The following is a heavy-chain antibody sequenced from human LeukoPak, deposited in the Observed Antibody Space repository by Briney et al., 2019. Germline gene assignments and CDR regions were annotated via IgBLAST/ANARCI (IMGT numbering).Heavy chain of an antibody. V-gene: IGHV4-34*01. CDR1: GGSFSGYY. CDR3: ERLRGLRGFDY. CDR2: INHSGST. D-gene: IGHD5-12*01. J-gene: IGHJ4*02. Sequence: PSATLSLTCAVYGGSFSGYYWSWIRQPPGKGLEWIGEINHSGSTNYNPSLKSRVTISVDTSKNQFSLKLSSVTAADTAVYYCERLRGLRGFDYWGQGTLVTVSS.